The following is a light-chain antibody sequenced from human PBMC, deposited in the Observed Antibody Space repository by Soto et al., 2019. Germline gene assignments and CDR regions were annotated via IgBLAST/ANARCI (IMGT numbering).Light chain of an antibody. CDR3: AAWDDSLSGVV. Sequence: QSVLTQPPSASGTPGQRVTISCSGSSSNIGSNYVSWYQQLPGTVPQLLIYRNSERPSRVPDRFSGSKSGTSASLAISGLRSEDEADYYCAAWDDSLSGVVFGGGTKLTVL. J-gene: IGLJ2*01. CDR1: SSNIGSNY. V-gene: IGLV1-47*01. CDR2: RNS.